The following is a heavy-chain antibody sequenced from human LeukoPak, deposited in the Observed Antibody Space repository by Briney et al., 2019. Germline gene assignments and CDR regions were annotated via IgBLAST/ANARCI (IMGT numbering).Heavy chain of an antibody. CDR3: ARDRVVAAADY. J-gene: IGHJ4*02. V-gene: IGHV4-39*07. Sequence: SETLSLTCTVSGGSISSSSYYWGWIRQPPGKGLEWIGSIYYSGGTYYNPSLKSRVTISVDTSKNQFSLKLSSVTAADTAVYYCARDRVVAAADYWGQGTLVTVSS. D-gene: IGHD6-13*01. CDR1: GGSISSSSYY. CDR2: IYYSGGT.